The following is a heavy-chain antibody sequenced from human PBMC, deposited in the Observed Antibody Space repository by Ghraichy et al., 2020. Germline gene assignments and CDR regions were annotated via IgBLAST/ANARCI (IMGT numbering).Heavy chain of an antibody. V-gene: IGHV4-34*01. Sequence: SETLSLTCAVYGGSFSGYYWSWIRQPPGKGLEWIGEINHSGSTNYNPSLKSRVTISVDTSKNQFSLKLSSVTAADTAVYYCARGRVRGSRTEDYWGQGTLVTVSS. CDR2: INHSGST. CDR1: GGSFSGYY. J-gene: IGHJ4*02. D-gene: IGHD3-10*01. CDR3: ARGRVRGSRTEDY.